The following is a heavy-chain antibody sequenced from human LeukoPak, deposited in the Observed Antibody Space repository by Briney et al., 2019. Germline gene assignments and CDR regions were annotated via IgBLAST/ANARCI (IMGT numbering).Heavy chain of an antibody. Sequence: ASVKVSCKASGYTFTSYDINWVRQAPGQGLEWMGWINPNSGGTNYAQKFQGRVTLTRDTSISTYYMELSRLKSDDTAVYYCARGGFYDISGYLPDYWGQGTLVTVSS. CDR1: GYTFTSYD. CDR2: INPNSGGT. CDR3: ARGGFYDISGYLPDY. J-gene: IGHJ4*02. D-gene: IGHD3-22*01. V-gene: IGHV1-2*02.